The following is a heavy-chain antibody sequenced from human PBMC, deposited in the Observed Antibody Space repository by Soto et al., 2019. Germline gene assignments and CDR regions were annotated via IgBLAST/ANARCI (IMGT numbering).Heavy chain of an antibody. CDR3: ARHGVDYGDYASYYYYGMDV. CDR2: IYYSGSA. D-gene: IGHD4-17*01. Sequence: SETLSLTCIVSGSSISSGPYYWGWMRQPPVKGLEWIGFIYYSGSAYYNPSLKSRVTISIDTSKNQFSLKLTSVTAADTAVFYCARHGVDYGDYASYYYYGMDVWGRGTTVTVSS. V-gene: IGHV4-39*01. J-gene: IGHJ6*02. CDR1: GSSISSGPYY.